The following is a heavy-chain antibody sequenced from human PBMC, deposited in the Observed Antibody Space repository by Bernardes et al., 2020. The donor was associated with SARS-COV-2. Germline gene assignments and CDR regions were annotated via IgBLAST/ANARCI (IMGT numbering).Heavy chain of an antibody. J-gene: IGHJ6*02. Sequence: SETLSLTCTVSGGSISSYYWSWIRQPPGKGLEWIGYIYYSGSTNYNPSLKSRVTISVDTSKNQFSLKLSSVTAADTAVYYCATMGRVGELSGYYGMDVWGQGTTVTVSS. D-gene: IGHD3-16*02. CDR1: GGSISSYY. CDR3: ATMGRVGELSGYYGMDV. V-gene: IGHV4-59*01. CDR2: IYYSGST.